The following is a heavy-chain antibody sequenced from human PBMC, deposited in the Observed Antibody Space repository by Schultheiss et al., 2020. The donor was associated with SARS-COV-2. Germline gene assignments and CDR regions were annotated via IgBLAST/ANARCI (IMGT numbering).Heavy chain of an antibody. CDR3: ASGSARGWYFDL. V-gene: IGHV3-48*03. CDR2: ISSSGSTI. Sequence: GGSLRLSCAASGFTFSSYEMNWVRQAPGKGLEWVSYISSSGSTIYYADSVKGRVTISRDNAKNSLYLQMNSLRAEDTAVYYCASGSARGWYFDLWGRGTLVTVSS. J-gene: IGHJ2*01. CDR1: GFTFSSYE. D-gene: IGHD2-15*01.